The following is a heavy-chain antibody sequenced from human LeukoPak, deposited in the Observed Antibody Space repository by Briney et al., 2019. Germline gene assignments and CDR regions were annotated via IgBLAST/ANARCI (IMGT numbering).Heavy chain of an antibody. V-gene: IGHV4-59*01. CDR2: IYYSGST. D-gene: IGHD2/OR15-2a*01. Sequence: PSETLSLTCTVSGGSINGYYWTWIRQPPGKGLEWIGNIYYSGSTNYDSSLKSRVTISVDTTNNQFSQFSLKLRSVTAADTAVYYCARQRIGFDYWGQGTLVTVSS. J-gene: IGHJ4*02. CDR3: ARQRIGFDY. CDR1: GGSINGYY.